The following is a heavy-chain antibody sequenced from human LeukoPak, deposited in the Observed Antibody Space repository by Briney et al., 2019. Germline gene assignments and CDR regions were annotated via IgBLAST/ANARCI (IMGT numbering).Heavy chain of an antibody. V-gene: IGHV3-74*01. CDR2: INGDGSDT. CDR1: GFTFKDSW. Sequence: GVSLRLSCAASGFTFKDSWMYWVRQAPGKGLEWVSCINGDGSDTNYVDSVKGRFTISRDNAKNSLSLQVNSLRAEDTAVYYCAKDRSDIVPYYMDVWGKGTTVTISS. CDR3: AKDRSDIVPYYMDV. D-gene: IGHD2-8*01. J-gene: IGHJ6*03.